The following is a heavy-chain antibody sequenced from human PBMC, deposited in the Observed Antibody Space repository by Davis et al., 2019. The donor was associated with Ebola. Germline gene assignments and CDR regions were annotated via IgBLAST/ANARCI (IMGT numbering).Heavy chain of an antibody. J-gene: IGHJ4*02. V-gene: IGHV1-69*04. Sequence: SVQVSCKASGGTFSSYAISWVRQAPGQGLEWMGRIIPILGIANYAQKFQSRVTITADKSTSTAYMEQSSLRSEDTAVYYCARQYGSFDYWGQGTLVTVSS. CDR3: ARQYGSFDY. CDR2: IIPILGIA. D-gene: IGHD4-17*01. CDR1: GGTFSSYA.